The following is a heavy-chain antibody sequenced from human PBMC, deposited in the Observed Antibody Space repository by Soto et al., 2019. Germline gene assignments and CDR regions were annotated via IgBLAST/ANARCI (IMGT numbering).Heavy chain of an antibody. CDR3: ARGLGSGISDY. V-gene: IGHV1-3*01. CDR2: INAGNGNT. J-gene: IGHJ4*02. D-gene: IGHD3-10*01. Sequence: QVQLVQSGAEVKKPGASVKVSCKASGYTFTSYAMHWVRQAPGQRLEWMGWINAGNGNTKYSQKFQGRVTITRDTSASKAYREMSSMRSDDTALYYCARGLGSGISDYWGQGTLVTVSS. CDR1: GYTFTSYA.